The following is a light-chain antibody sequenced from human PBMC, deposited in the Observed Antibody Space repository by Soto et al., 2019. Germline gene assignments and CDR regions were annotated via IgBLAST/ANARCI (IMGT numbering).Light chain of an antibody. CDR1: SSNIGAGYD. CDR3: QSYDSSLTDLHV. Sequence: QSVLTQPPSVSGAPGQRVTISCTGSSSNIGAGYDVQWYQQLPGTAPKLLMYGNSNRPSGVPDRFSGSKSGTSASLAITGLQTEDEADYYCQSYDSSLTDLHVFGIWTKVTV. J-gene: IGLJ1*01. V-gene: IGLV1-40*01. CDR2: GNS.